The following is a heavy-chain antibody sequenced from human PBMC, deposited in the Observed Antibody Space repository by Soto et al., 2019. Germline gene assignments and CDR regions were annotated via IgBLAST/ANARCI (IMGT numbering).Heavy chain of an antibody. V-gene: IGHV4-34*01. CDR2: INHSGST. Sequence: SETLSLTCAVYGGSFSGYYWSWIRQPPGKGLEWIGEINHSGSTNYNPSLKSRVTISVDTSKNQFSLKLSSVTAADTAVYYCARDTYVEMGYYFDYWGQGTLVTVSS. J-gene: IGHJ4*02. D-gene: IGHD1-26*01. CDR3: ARDTYVEMGYYFDY. CDR1: GGSFSGYY.